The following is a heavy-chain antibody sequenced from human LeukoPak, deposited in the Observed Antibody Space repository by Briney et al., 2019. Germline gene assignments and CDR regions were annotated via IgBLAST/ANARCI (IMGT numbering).Heavy chain of an antibody. D-gene: IGHD3/OR15-3a*01. V-gene: IGHV3-23*01. J-gene: IGHJ4*02. CDR2: ISGGAENT. CDR3: ATYDVMNGCLDY. Sequence: GGSLRLYCAVSGLTFSNFAMAWVRQAPGKGLDWVAGISGGAENTYYGDSAKGRFIISRDNSKNTVDLEMNSLRAEDTAVYFWATYDVMNGCLDYWGQGAQVTVSS. CDR1: GLTFSNFA.